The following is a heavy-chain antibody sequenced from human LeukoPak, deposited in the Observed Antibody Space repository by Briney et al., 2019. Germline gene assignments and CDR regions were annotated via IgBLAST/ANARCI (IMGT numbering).Heavy chain of an antibody. V-gene: IGHV4-59*01. CDR3: ARGMVENSIDY. J-gene: IGHJ4*02. CDR2: IYYGGST. D-gene: IGHD2/OR15-2a*01. CDR1: GGSISSYY. Sequence: PSETLSLTCTVSGGSISSYYWSWIRQPVGKGLEWFGYIYYGGSTNYNPSLKSRVTISVDTSKNQFSLKLSSVTAADTAVYYCARGMVENSIDYWGQGTLVTVSS.